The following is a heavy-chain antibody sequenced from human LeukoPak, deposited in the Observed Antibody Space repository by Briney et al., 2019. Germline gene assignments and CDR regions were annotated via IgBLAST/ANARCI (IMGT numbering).Heavy chain of an antibody. J-gene: IGHJ4*02. V-gene: IGHV4-59*01. CDR2: MFHTGST. CDR1: ADPITRYY. CDR3: TREGGKQWLVFDY. D-gene: IGHD6-19*01. Sequence: SETLSLTCSVSADPITRYYLSWIRQPPGKGLEWIGYMFHTGSTSYNPSLKSRVTLSMDTSKLQFSLKLTSVTAADTAVYYCTREGGKQWLVFDYWGQGALVTVSS.